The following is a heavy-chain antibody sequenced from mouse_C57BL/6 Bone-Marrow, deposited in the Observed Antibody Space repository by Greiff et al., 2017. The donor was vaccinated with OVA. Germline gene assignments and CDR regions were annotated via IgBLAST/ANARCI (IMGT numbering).Heavy chain of an antibody. CDR1: GFSLTSYG. CDR2: IWSDGST. J-gene: IGHJ4*01. D-gene: IGHD2-1*01. Sequence: LVESGPGLVAPSQSLSITCTVSGFSLTSYGVHWVRQPPGKGLEWLVVIWSDGSTTYNSALKSRLSISKDNSKSQVFLKMNSLQTDDTAMYYCARHDGNSPYYYAMDYWGQGTSVTVSS. V-gene: IGHV2-6-1*01. CDR3: ARHDGNSPYYYAMDY.